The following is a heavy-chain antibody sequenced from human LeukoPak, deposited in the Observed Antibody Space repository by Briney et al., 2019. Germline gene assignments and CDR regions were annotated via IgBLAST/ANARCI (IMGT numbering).Heavy chain of an antibody. CDR3: ARVEASGYDYGAFDY. D-gene: IGHD5-12*01. CDR1: GFTFNRYW. V-gene: IGHV3-7*01. CDR2: IKQGGSEK. Sequence: PWGSLRLSCAASGFTFNRYWMSWVSQAPGKGLEWVANIKQGGSEKYYVDSVKGRFTISRDNAKNSLYLQMNSLRAEDTAVYYCARVEASGYDYGAFDYWGQGTLVTVSS. J-gene: IGHJ4*02.